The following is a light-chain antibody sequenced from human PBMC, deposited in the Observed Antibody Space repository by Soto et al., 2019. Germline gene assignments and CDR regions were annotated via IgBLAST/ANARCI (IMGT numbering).Light chain of an antibody. CDR1: HGINMN. V-gene: IGKV3D-15*01. CDR2: GAA. CDR3: QQYNNRSPVT. Sequence: EVLMTQSPATLSVSLGESATLSCRASHGINMNLAWYQHKHAQAPRLLIYGAANSATGVPHRSSGSGSGIEFTLTISSMQSQDFSVYYCQQYNNRSPVTFGQGTKVDIK. J-gene: IGKJ1*01.